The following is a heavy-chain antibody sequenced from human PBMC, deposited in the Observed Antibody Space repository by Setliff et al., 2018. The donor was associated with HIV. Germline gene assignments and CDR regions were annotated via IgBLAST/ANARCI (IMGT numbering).Heavy chain of an antibody. J-gene: IGHJ6*02. D-gene: IGHD4-4*01. V-gene: IGHV1-69*06. CDR2: IIPISGTE. CDR3: ARDSGDDYSDYYYYGMDV. CDR1: GGTLSSYA. Sequence: SVKVSCKASGGTLSSYAISWVRQAPGQGLEWMGRIIPISGTENNAQKFQGRVTFTWDTSASTAYMELSSLRSEDTALYYCARDSGDDYSDYYYYGMDVWGQGTTVTVSS.